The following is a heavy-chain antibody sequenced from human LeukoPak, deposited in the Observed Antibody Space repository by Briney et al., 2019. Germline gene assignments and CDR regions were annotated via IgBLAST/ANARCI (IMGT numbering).Heavy chain of an antibody. D-gene: IGHD6-19*01. V-gene: IGHV3-23*01. J-gene: IGHJ4*02. CDR3: AKDLNYSSGWYPYYFDY. CDR2: ISGSGGST. Sequence: PGGSLRLSCAASGFAFSSYAMSWVRQAPGKGLEWVSAISGSGGSTYYADSVKGRFTISRDNSKNTLYLQMNSLRAEDTAVYYCAKDLNYSSGWYPYYFDYWGQGTLVTVSS. CDR1: GFAFSSYA.